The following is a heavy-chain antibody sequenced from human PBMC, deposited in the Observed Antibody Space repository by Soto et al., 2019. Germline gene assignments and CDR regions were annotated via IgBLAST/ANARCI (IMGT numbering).Heavy chain of an antibody. J-gene: IGHJ4*02. CDR1: GFTFSSYA. CDR2: ISGSGGST. V-gene: IGHV3-23*01. Sequence: EVQLLESGGGLVQPGGSLRLSCAASGFTFSSYAMSWVRQAPGKWLEWVSAISGSGGSTYYADSVKGRFTIPRDNSKNTLYLKMNSLRAEDTAVYYCAKRGHYGDYDPFDYWGQGPLVTVSS. CDR3: AKRGHYGDYDPFDY. D-gene: IGHD4-17*01.